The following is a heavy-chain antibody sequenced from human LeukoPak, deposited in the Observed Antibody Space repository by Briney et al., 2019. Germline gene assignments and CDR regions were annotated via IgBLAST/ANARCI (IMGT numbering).Heavy chain of an antibody. D-gene: IGHD2-2*01. CDR1: GFTFSNYA. CDR3: ARDGGYCSSTSCYVLDY. V-gene: IGHV3-30-3*01. CDR2: ISHDGSNK. Sequence: GGSLRLSCAASGFTFSNYAMHWVRQAPGKGLECMAVISHDGSNKYYADSVKGRFTISRDNSKNTLYLQMNSLRAEDTAVYYCARDGGYCSSTSCYVLDYWGQGTLVTVSS. J-gene: IGHJ4*02.